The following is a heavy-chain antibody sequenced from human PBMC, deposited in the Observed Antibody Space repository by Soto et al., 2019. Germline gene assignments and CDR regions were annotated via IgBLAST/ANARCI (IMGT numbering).Heavy chain of an antibody. CDR2: INHSGST. CDR1: GGSFSGYY. J-gene: IGHJ4*02. D-gene: IGHD2-15*01. CDR3: ARKGARYCSGGSCYWSLFDY. Sequence: QVQLQQWGAGLLKPSETLSLTCAVYGGSFSGYYWSWIRQPPGKGLEWIGEINHSGSTNYNPSLKSRVTISVDTSQNQFSLKLSSVTAGDTAVYYCARKGARYCSGGSCYWSLFDYWGQGTLVTVSS. V-gene: IGHV4-34*01.